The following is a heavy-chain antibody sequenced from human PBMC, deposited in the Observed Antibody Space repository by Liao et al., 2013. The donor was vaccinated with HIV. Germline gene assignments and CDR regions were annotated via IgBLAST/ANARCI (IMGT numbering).Heavy chain of an antibody. CDR2: IYSSGST. D-gene: IGHD3-22*01. Sequence: QVQLQESGPGLVKPSETLSLTCTVSGGSISSYYWSWIRQPAGKGLEWIGRIYSSGSTNYNPSLKSRVTLSLDTSKKQFSLKLNSVTAADTAVYYCARGDYYESSGYDAFDMWGQGTMVSVS. J-gene: IGHJ3*02. CDR1: GGSISSYY. V-gene: IGHV4-4*07. CDR3: ARGDYYESSGYDAFDM.